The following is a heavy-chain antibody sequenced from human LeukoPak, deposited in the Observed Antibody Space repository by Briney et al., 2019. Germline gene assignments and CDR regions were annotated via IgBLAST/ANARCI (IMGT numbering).Heavy chain of an antibody. CDR2: IHAYNGNT. CDR1: GYTFTSYG. CDR3: ATDCSSTSCPKYYGMDV. D-gene: IGHD2-2*01. Sequence: ASVKVSCKASGYTFTSYGISWVRQAPGQGLEWMGWIHAYNGNTNYAQKLQGRVTMTTDTYTSTAYIELRSLRSDDTAVYYCATDCSSTSCPKYYGMDVWGQGTTVTVSS. V-gene: IGHV1-18*01. J-gene: IGHJ6*02.